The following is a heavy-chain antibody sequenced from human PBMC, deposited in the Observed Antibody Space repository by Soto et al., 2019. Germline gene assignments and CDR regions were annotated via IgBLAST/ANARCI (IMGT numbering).Heavy chain of an antibody. D-gene: IGHD2-2*01. Sequence: PGGSLRLSCVASAFTFNNFPMHWVRQAPGKGLQWLASITTTSTYKYYADSVKGRFSISRDNAKNSLYLEMTNLRSEDTAVYYCAREKCSSTSCQKRMAVWGLGTTVTVSS. CDR2: ITTTSTYK. CDR3: AREKCSSTSCQKRMAV. CDR1: AFTFNNFP. V-gene: IGHV3-21*01. J-gene: IGHJ6*02.